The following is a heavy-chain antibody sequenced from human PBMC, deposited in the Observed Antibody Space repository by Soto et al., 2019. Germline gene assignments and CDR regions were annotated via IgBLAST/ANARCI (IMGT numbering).Heavy chain of an antibody. CDR3: ARFAPSRGYRTMNAFDI. V-gene: IGHV4-34*01. CDR1: GGSFSGYY. CDR2: INHSGST. D-gene: IGHD5-18*01. J-gene: IGHJ3*02. Sequence: QVQLQQWGAGLLKPSETLSLTCAVYGGSFSGYYWSWIRQPPGKGLEWIGEINHSGSTNYNPSLKSRVTISVDTSKNQFSLKLNSVTAADTAVYYCARFAPSRGYRTMNAFDIWGQGTVVTVSS.